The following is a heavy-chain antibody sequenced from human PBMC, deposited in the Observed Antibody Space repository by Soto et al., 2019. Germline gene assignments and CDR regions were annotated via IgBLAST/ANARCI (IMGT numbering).Heavy chain of an antibody. CDR3: ATPAEALDPPLLKGIAL. Sequence: SVKVACKASGGTFSNSAIIWVRQAPGQGFEWMGGILPIFGTPNYAQKFQGRLTISADEFSSTAYMELNILRSEDTAVYYCATPAEALDPPLLKGIALWGQASLVTVS. D-gene: IGHD1-1*01. CDR2: ILPIFGTP. CDR1: GGTFSNSA. J-gene: IGHJ4*02. V-gene: IGHV1-69*13.